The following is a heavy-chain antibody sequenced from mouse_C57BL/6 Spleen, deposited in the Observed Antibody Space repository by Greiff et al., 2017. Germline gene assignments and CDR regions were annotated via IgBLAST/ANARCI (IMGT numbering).Heavy chain of an antibody. CDR1: GFSLTSYG. V-gene: IGHV2-2*01. Sequence: VQGVESGPGLVQPSQSLSITCTVSGFSLTSYGVHWVRQSPGKGLEWLGVIWSGGSTDYNAAFISRLSISKDNSKSQVFFKMNSLQADDTAIYYCASYYGSSYPYYYAMDYWGQGTSVTVSS. CDR3: ASYYGSSYPYYYAMDY. J-gene: IGHJ4*01. D-gene: IGHD1-1*01. CDR2: IWSGGST.